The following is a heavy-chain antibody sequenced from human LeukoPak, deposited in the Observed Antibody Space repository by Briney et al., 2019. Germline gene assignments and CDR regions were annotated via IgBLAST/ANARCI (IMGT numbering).Heavy chain of an antibody. CDR2: ISYDGSNK. CDR3: AKGTAMAPALFDY. CDR1: GFTFSSYG. J-gene: IGHJ4*02. V-gene: IGHV3-30*18. D-gene: IGHD5-18*01. Sequence: GRSLGLSCAASGFTFSSYGMHWVRQAPGKGLEWVAVISYDGSNKYYADSVKGRFTISRDNSKNTLYLQMNSLRAEDTAVYYCAKGTAMAPALFDYWGQGTLVTVSS.